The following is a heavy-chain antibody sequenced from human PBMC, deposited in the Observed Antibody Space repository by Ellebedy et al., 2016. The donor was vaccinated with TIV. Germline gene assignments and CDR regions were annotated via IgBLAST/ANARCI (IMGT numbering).Heavy chain of an antibody. CDR2: ISYDGSNK. D-gene: IGHD6-19*01. CDR3: AKDISGWRGGFYYGMDV. J-gene: IGHJ6*02. V-gene: IGHV3-30*18. Sequence: GESLKISCAASGFTFSNYGIHWVRQAPGKGLEWVAVISYDGSNKFYADSVKGRFTISRDNSKNTLFLQMNSLRAEDTAVYYCAKDISGWRGGFYYGMDVWGQGTTVTVS. CDR1: GFTFSNYG.